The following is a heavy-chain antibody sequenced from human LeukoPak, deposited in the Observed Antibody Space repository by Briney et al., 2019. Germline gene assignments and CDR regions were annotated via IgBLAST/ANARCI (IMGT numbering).Heavy chain of an antibody. CDR2: ISSSSSYI. J-gene: IGHJ4*02. CDR3: ARDYVAAHFDY. CDR1: GGSISSSSYY. Sequence: KASETLSLTCTVSGGSISSSSYYWGWVRQAPGKGLEWVSSISSSSSYIYYADSVRGRFTISRDNAKNSLYLQMNSLRAEDTAVYYCARDYVAAHFDYWGQGTLVTVSS. V-gene: IGHV3-21*01. D-gene: IGHD6-19*01.